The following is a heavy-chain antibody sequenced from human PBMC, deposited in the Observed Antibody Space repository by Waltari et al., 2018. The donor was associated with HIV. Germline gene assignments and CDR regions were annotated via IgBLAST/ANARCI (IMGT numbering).Heavy chain of an antibody. Sequence: EVQLVESGGGLVQPGGCLRLSCAASGFTFSSYWMSWVRQAPGKGLEWVANIKQYGSEKYYVDAVKGRCTISRNNAKNALYLQMNSLRAEDTDVYYCARDNWNDGLDIWGQGTMVTVSS. CDR3: ARDNWNDGLDI. D-gene: IGHD1-1*01. CDR1: GFTFSSYW. V-gene: IGHV3-7*01. J-gene: IGHJ3*02. CDR2: IKQYGSEK.